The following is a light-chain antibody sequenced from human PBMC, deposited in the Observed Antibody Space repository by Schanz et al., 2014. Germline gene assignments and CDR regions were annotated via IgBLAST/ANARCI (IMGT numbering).Light chain of an antibody. CDR2: GAS. V-gene: IGKV3-20*01. CDR1: QSVTSNY. Sequence: EIVMTQSPVTLSVSPGEGATLSCRASQSVTSNYLTWFQKKPGQAPRLLIYGASSRATGIPDRFSGSGSGTDFTLTISRLEPEDFAVYYCQQYAKSPLTFGGGTKVEI. J-gene: IGKJ4*01. CDR3: QQYAKSPLT.